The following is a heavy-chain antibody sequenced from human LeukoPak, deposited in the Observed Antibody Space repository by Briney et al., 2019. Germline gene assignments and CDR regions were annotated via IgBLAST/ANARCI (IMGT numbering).Heavy chain of an antibody. CDR1: GGSFSSSSYY. CDR3: ARSPGGFTMIVVVIGYYFDY. J-gene: IGHJ4*02. CDR2: IYDSGST. D-gene: IGHD3-22*01. Sequence: SETLSLTCIVSGGSFSSSSYYWGWIRQPPGKGLEWIGSIYDSGSTYYNLSLKSRVTISLDTSKNHFSLRLRSVTAADTAVYYCARSPGGFTMIVVVIGYYFDYWGQGTLVTVSS. V-gene: IGHV4-39*07.